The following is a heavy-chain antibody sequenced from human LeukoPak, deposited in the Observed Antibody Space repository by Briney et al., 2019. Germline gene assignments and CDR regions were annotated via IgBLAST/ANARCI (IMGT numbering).Heavy chain of an antibody. CDR1: GXTFSSYW. Sequence: GGSLRLSCAVSGXTFSSYWTTWVRQAPGKGLEWVASIKEDGSEKYYEDSVKGRFTISRDNAKNSLYLQMNSLRAEDTAVYYCARDHHPSYYLPDYWGQGTLVTVSS. CDR2: IKEDGSEK. J-gene: IGHJ4*02. V-gene: IGHV3-7*04. CDR3: ARDHHPSYYLPDY. D-gene: IGHD1-26*01.